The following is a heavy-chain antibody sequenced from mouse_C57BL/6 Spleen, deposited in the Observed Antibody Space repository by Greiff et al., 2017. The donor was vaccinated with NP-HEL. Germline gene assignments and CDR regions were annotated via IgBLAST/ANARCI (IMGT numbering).Heavy chain of an antibody. Sequence: QVQLQQPGAELVKPGASVKMSCKASGYTFTSYWITWVKQRPGQGLEWIGDIFPGSGSTNYNEKFKSKATLTVDTSSSTAYMQLSSLTSEDSAVYYCARPYEDYAMDYWGQGTSVTVSS. CDR1: GYTFTSYW. CDR2: IFPGSGST. CDR3: ARPYEDYAMDY. V-gene: IGHV1-55*01. J-gene: IGHJ4*01. D-gene: IGHD2-10*02.